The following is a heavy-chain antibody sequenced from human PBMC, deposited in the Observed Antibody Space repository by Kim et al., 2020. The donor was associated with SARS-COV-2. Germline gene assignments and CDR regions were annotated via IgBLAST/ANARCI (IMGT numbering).Heavy chain of an antibody. CDR3: AKDLRDLLLWFGESDY. CDR1: GFTFSSYG. Sequence: GGSLRLSCAASGFTFSSYGMHWVRQAPGKGLEWVAVISYDGSNKYYADSVKGRFTISRDNSKNTLYLQMNSLRAEDTAVYYCAKDLRDLLLWFGESDYWGQGTLVTVSS. J-gene: IGHJ4*02. D-gene: IGHD3-10*01. V-gene: IGHV3-30*18. CDR2: ISYDGSNK.